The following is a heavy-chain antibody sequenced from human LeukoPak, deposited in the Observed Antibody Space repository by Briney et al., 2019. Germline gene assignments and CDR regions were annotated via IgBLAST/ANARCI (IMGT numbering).Heavy chain of an antibody. J-gene: IGHJ6*03. V-gene: IGHV4-4*07. CDR1: GGSISSYY. CDR2: IYASGST. D-gene: IGHD5-18*01. Sequence: SETLSLTCTVSGGSISSYYWSWIRQPAGKRLEWIGRIYASGSTNYNPSLKSRVTMSVDTSKNQFSLKLSSVTAADTAVYYCAREESVDTAMPYRYYYYMDVWGKGTTVTISS. CDR3: AREESVDTAMPYRYYYYMDV.